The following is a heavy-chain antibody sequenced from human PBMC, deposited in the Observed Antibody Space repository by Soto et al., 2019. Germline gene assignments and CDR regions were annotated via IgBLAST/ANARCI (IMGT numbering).Heavy chain of an antibody. J-gene: IGHJ4*02. CDR3: AKVNPYCSGGSCHFDY. D-gene: IGHD2-15*01. CDR1: GFTFSSYG. V-gene: IGHV3-30*18. Sequence: GGSLRLSCAASGFTFSSYGMHWVRQAPGKGLEWVAVISYDGSNKYYADSVKGRFTISRDNSKNTLYLQMNSLRAEDTAVYYCAKVNPYCSGGSCHFDYWGQGTLVTVSS. CDR2: ISYDGSNK.